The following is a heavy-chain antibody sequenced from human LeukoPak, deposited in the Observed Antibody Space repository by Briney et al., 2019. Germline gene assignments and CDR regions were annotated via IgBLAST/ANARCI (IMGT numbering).Heavy chain of an antibody. V-gene: IGHV3-23*01. CDR3: ARAPMIVVPPGV. CDR2: ISGSGGTT. J-gene: IGHJ3*01. Sequence: QPGGSLRLSCAASGFTFRNYAMSWVRQAPGKGLECVSVISGSGGTTYYADSVKGRFTISRDNSKSTLYLQMNSLRAEDTALDYCARAPMIVVPPGVGGQGTMVTVSS. D-gene: IGHD3-22*01. CDR1: GFTFRNYA.